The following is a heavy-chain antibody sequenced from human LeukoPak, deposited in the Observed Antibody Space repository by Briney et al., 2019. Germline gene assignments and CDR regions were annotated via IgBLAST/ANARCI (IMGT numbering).Heavy chain of an antibody. D-gene: IGHD6-13*01. CDR1: GYTFTSYY. V-gene: IGHV1-46*01. Sequence: ASVKVSCKASGYTFTSYYMHWVRQAPGQGLEWMGIINPSGGSTSYAQKLQGRVTMTRDTSTSTVYMELSSLRSEDTAVYYCARVRVWGVSSSWSPGVYYFDYWGQGTLVTVSS. J-gene: IGHJ4*02. CDR3: ARVRVWGVSSSWSPGVYYFDY. CDR2: INPSGGST.